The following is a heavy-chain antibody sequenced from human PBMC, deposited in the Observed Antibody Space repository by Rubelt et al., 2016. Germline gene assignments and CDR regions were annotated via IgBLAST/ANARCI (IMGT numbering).Heavy chain of an antibody. CDR2: ISYDGSNK. D-gene: IGHD3-10*01. CDR3: ARGPLLWFGELLYYFDY. J-gene: IGHJ4*02. V-gene: IGHV3-30*17. Sequence: GEGLEWVAVISYDGSNKYYADSVKGRFTISRDNSKNTLYLQMNSLKTEDTAVYYCARGPLLWFGELLYYFDYWGQGTLVTVSS.